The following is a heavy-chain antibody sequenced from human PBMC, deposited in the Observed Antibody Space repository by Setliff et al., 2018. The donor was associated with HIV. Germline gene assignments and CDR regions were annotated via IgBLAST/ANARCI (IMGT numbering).Heavy chain of an antibody. Sequence: GASVKVSCKASGYTFPDYYFHWVRQAPGQGLEWMGWINPKFGGTLYAQKFQGRITITRDTSANTAYMELSRLRSDDTAVYFCARGALLAVFDFDHWGHGTLVTVSS. D-gene: IGHD3-10*01. J-gene: IGHJ4*01. CDR1: GYTFPDYY. CDR2: INPKFGGT. CDR3: ARGALLAVFDFDH. V-gene: IGHV1-2*02.